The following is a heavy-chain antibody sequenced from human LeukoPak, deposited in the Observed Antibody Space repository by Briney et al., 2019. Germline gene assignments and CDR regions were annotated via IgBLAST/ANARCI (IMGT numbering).Heavy chain of an antibody. CDR3: AKDALDYDILTGLGPLYYYGMDV. Sequence: EGSLRLPCAASGFTFSSYGMHWVRQAPGKGLEWVAVISYDGSNKYYADSVKGRFTISRDNSKNTLYLQMNSLRAEDTAVYYCAKDALDYDILTGLGPLYYYGMDVWGQGTTVTVSS. CDR1: GFTFSSYG. V-gene: IGHV3-30*18. CDR2: ISYDGSNK. J-gene: IGHJ6*02. D-gene: IGHD3-9*01.